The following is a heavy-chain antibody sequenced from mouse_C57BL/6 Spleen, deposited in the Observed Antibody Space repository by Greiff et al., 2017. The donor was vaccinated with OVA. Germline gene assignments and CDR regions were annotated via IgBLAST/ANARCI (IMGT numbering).Heavy chain of an antibody. V-gene: IGHV3-6*01. J-gene: IGHJ3*01. CDR1: GYSITSGYY. CDR2: ISYDGSN. CDR3: AREGAYDSNPWCAY. D-gene: IGHD2-5*01. Sequence: EVHLVESGPGLVKPSQSLSLTCSVTGYSITSGYYWNWIRQFPGNKLEWMGYISYDGSNNYNPSLKNRFSITRDTSKNQFFLKLNSVTTEYTATYYCAREGAYDSNPWCAYWGQGTLVTVSA.